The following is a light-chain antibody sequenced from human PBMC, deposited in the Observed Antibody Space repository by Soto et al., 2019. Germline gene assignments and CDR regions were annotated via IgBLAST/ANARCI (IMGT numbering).Light chain of an antibody. J-gene: IGKJ4*01. CDR1: QSISSY. CDR3: QERTDWPLT. Sequence: EIVLTQSPATLSLYPGERATLSCRASQSISSYLAWYQQKPGQAPRLLIYDASERATGIPARFSGSGSGTDFPLTISSLEPEDFAVYYCQERTDWPLTFGGGTKVDTK. V-gene: IGKV3-11*01. CDR2: DAS.